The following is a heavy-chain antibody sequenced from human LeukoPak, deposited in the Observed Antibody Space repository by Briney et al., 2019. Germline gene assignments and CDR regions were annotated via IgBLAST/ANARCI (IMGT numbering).Heavy chain of an antibody. CDR1: GFIVRSYA. D-gene: IGHD2-8*01. V-gene: IGHV3-23*01. CDR2: ISGSGTTP. J-gene: IGHJ4*02. CDR3: LRGGVFDY. Sequence: GGSLRLSCAASGFIVRSYAMTWVRQASGKGLEWVASISGSGTTPYYAHSVEGRFTVSRDNAKNTLYLQMDTLRAEDTAVYYCLRGGVFDYWGQGILVTVSS.